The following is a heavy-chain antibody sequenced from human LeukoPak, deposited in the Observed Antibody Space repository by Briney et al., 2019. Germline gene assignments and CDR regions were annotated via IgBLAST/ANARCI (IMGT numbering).Heavy chain of an antibody. CDR3: WRKLTRRFGEFDFDY. D-gene: IGHD3-10*01. V-gene: IGHV4-4*07. CDR1: GGSISSYY. Sequence: SETLSLTCTVSGGSISSYYWSWIRQPAGKGLEWIGRIHTSGSTNYNPSLKSRVTMSVDTSKNQFYLKLSSVTAADRALYYCWRKLTRRFGEFDFDYWGQGTLVTVSS. CDR2: IHTSGST. J-gene: IGHJ4*02.